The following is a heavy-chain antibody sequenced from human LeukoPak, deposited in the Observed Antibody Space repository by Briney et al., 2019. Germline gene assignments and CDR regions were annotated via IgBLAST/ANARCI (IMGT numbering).Heavy chain of an antibody. Sequence: SETLSLTWTVAGGAISSYYWSWIRQPAGKGLEWIGRIYTSGSTNYNPSLKSRVTMSVDTSKNQFSLKLSSVTAADTAVYYCARSTPYYYDSSGYYWYFDLWGRGTLVTVSS. CDR1: GGAISSYY. J-gene: IGHJ2*01. D-gene: IGHD3-22*01. V-gene: IGHV4-4*07. CDR3: ARSTPYYYDSSGYYWYFDL. CDR2: IYTSGST.